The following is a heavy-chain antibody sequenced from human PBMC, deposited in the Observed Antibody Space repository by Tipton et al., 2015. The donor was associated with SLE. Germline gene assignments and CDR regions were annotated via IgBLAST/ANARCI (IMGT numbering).Heavy chain of an antibody. D-gene: IGHD3-22*01. CDR2: LNHSGST. J-gene: IGHJ1*01. CDR1: GGSFSGYY. V-gene: IGHV4-34*01. Sequence: TLSLTCTVYGGSFSGYYWSWIRQPPGKGLEWIGELNHSGSTNYNPSLKSRVTISVDTSKNQFSLKLSSVTAADTAVYYCARAPYDSSGLGYFQHWGQGTLVTVSS. CDR3: ARAPYDSSGLGYFQH.